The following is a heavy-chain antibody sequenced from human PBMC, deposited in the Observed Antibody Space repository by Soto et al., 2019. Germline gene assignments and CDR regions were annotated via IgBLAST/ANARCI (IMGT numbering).Heavy chain of an antibody. V-gene: IGHV3-30*03. CDR3: AQSKVGATPNYFDY. Sequence: PGGSLRLSCAASGFTFSSYGMHWVRQAPGKGLEWVAVISYDGSNKYYADSVKGRFTISRDNSKNTLYLQMNSLRAEDTAVYYCAQSKVGATPNYFDYWGQGTLVTVSS. D-gene: IGHD1-26*01. CDR2: ISYDGSNK. J-gene: IGHJ4*02. CDR1: GFTFSSYG.